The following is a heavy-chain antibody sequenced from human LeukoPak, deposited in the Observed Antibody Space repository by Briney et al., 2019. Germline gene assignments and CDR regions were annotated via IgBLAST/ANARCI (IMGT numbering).Heavy chain of an antibody. J-gene: IGHJ4*02. CDR3: ARDYADYVGYFFFAY. Sequence: GGSLRLSCAASGFTFNNYAMNWVRQAPGKGLECVSSISGGGETTYYADSAKGRFTISRDNSQNTLYLQLNSLRPEDTAVYYCARDYADYVGYFFFAYWGQGTLDTVP. CDR1: GFTFNNYA. D-gene: IGHD4-17*01. V-gene: IGHV3-23*01. CDR2: ISGGGETT.